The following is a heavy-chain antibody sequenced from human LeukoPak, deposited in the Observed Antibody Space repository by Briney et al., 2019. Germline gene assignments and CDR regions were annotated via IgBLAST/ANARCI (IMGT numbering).Heavy chain of an antibody. V-gene: IGHV3-7*01. CDR2: IKQDGSEK. Sequence: GGSLRLSCAASGFTFSSYWMSWVRQAPGKGLEWVANIKQDGSEKYYVDSVKRRFTISRDNAKNSLYLQMNSLRAEDTAVYYCARAPRDSGWYPPWYFDYWGQGSLATVSS. J-gene: IGHJ4*02. CDR3: ARAPRDSGWYPPWYFDY. CDR1: GFTFSSYW. D-gene: IGHD6-19*01.